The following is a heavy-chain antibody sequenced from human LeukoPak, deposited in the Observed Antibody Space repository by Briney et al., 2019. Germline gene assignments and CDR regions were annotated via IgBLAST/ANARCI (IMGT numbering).Heavy chain of an antibody. CDR1: GYTSTGYY. CDR3: ARDHCSSTSCYWVY. J-gene: IGHJ4*02. D-gene: IGHD2-2*01. CDR2: INPNSGGT. V-gene: IGHV1-2*06. Sequence: ASVKVSCKASGYTSTGYYMHWVRQAPGQGLEWMGRINPNSGGTNYAQKFQGRVTMTRDTSISTAYMELSRLRSDDTAVYYCARDHCSSTSCYWVYWGQGTLVTVSS.